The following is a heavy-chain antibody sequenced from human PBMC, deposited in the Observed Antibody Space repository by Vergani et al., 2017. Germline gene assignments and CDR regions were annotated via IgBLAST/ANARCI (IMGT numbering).Heavy chain of an antibody. D-gene: IGHD6-19*01. J-gene: IGHJ6*02. Sequence: QVQLVESGGGVVQPGRSLRLSCAASGFTFSSYAMHWVRQAPGKGLEWVAVISYDGSNKYYADSVKGRFTISRDNSKNTLYLQMNSLIAEDTAVHYCARVAVAGTLYYYYGIDVWGQGTTVTVSS. CDR2: ISYDGSNK. V-gene: IGHV3-30-3*01. CDR1: GFTFSSYA. CDR3: ARVAVAGTLYYYYGIDV.